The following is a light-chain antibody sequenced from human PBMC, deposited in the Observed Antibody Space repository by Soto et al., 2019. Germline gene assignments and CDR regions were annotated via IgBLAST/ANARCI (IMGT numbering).Light chain of an antibody. CDR3: QQSNNWPYT. Sequence: EIVMTQSPATLSVSPGERATLSCRASQSVSDNLAWYQQKPGQAPRLLIYGASTRATGIPARFSGSGSGTEFTLTISSPQSEDFAVYYCQQSNNWPYTFGQGTKVDIK. J-gene: IGKJ2*01. CDR1: QSVSDN. V-gene: IGKV3-15*01. CDR2: GAS.